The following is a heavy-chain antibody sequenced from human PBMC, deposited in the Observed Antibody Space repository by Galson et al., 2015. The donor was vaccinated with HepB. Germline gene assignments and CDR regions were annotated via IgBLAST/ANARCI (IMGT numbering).Heavy chain of an antibody. CDR2: IKEAENVY. J-gene: IGHJ4*02. D-gene: IGHD3-3*01. Sequence: SLRLSCAAYGSTYSTYWMRWVRQAPGKGLEWVANIKEAENVYYYANAVKGRFTNTRDNSKKSRYLQMNSLRAEDTAVYYCARDLWSGYSSLFDYWGQGTLVTVSP. CDR1: GSTYSTYW. CDR3: ARDLWSGYSSLFDY. V-gene: IGHV3-7*01.